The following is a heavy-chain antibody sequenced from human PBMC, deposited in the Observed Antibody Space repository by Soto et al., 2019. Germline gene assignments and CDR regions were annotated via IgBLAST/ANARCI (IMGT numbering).Heavy chain of an antibody. J-gene: IGHJ2*01. CDR1: GFTFSSYA. CDR3: ASNVCLDL. Sequence: QVQLVESGGGVVQPGRSLRLSCAASGFTFSSYAMHWVRQAPGKGLEWVAVISYDGSNKYYADSVKGRFTISRDNPKNTLYLQMNSLRTEDTAVYYCASNVCLDLWGRGTLVTVSS. CDR2: ISYDGSNK. D-gene: IGHD2-2*01. V-gene: IGHV3-30-3*01.